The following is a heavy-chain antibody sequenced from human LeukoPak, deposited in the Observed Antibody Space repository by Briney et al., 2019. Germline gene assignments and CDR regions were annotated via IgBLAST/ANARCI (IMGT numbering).Heavy chain of an antibody. J-gene: IGHJ3*02. D-gene: IGHD1-26*01. Sequence: SVKVSCKASGFTFTSSAMQWVRQARGQRLEWIGWIVVGSGNTNYAQKFQERVTITRDMSTSTAYMELSSLRSEDTAVYYCAREIVGTTFAFDIWGQGTMVTVSS. CDR3: AREIVGTTFAFDI. CDR2: IVVGSGNT. V-gene: IGHV1-58*02. CDR1: GFTFTSSA.